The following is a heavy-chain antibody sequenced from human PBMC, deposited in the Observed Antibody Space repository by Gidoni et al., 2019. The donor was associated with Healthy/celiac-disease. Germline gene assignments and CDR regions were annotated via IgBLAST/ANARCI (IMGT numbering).Heavy chain of an antibody. D-gene: IGHD3-9*01. CDR2: IYYSGST. J-gene: IGHJ6*02. CDR1: GGSISSSSYY. CDR3: ARRGPLLLRYFDWLLPTYYYGMDV. V-gene: IGHV4-39*01. Sequence: QLQLQESGPGLVKPSETLSLTCTVSGGSISSSSYYWGWIRQPPGKGLEWIGSIYYSGSTYYNPSLKSRVTISVDTSKNQFSLKLSSVTAADTAVYYCARRGPLLLRYFDWLLPTYYYGMDVWGQGTTVTVSS.